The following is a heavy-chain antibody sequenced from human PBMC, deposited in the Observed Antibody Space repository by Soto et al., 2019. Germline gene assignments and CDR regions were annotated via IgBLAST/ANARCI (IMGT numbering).Heavy chain of an antibody. D-gene: IGHD4-17*01. V-gene: IGHV6-1*01. Sequence: SQTLSLTCAISGDSVSSNSAAWNWIRQSPSRGLEWLGRTYYRSKWYNDYAVSVKSRITINPDTSKNQFSLQLNSVTPEDTAVYYCARTTVVTTGSYYYYHGMDVWGQGTTVTVSS. CDR2: TYYRSKWYN. CDR3: ARTTVVTTGSYYYYHGMDV. CDR1: GDSVSSNSAA. J-gene: IGHJ6*02.